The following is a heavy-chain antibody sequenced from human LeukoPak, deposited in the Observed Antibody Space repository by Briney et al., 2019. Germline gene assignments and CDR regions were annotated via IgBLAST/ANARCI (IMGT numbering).Heavy chain of an antibody. CDR2: INSNNNTI. CDR3: AREGAVRGVNAFDY. J-gene: IGHJ4*02. D-gene: IGHD3-10*01. Sequence: PGGSLRLSCAASGFTFSSYSMNWVRQAPGKGLEWVSYINSNNNTIYYTDSVKGRFTISRDNAKNSLYLQMNSLRAEDTAVYFCAREGAVRGVNAFDYWGQGTLVTVSS. CDR1: GFTFSSYS. V-gene: IGHV3-48*01.